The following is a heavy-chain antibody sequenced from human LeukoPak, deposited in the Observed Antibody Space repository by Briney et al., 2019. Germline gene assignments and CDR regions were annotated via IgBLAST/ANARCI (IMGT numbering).Heavy chain of an antibody. D-gene: IGHD3-10*01. CDR2: ICHSGNT. J-gene: IGHJ4*02. Sequence: AETLSLTCTVSGGSIISSTYYWGWIRQPPGKGREWFGAICHSGNTYYNPSLQSRVTISVDTSKNQFSLKLSSVTAADTAVYYCARQPITYGSGRFFDYWGQGTLVTVSS. CDR3: ARQPITYGSGRFFDY. CDR1: GGSIISSTYY. V-gene: IGHV4-39*01.